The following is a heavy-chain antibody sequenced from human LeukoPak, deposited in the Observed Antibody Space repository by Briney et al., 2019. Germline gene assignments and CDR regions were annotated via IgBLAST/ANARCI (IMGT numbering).Heavy chain of an antibody. CDR1: GGSISSGDYY. CDR2: IYYSGST. J-gene: IGHJ4*02. D-gene: IGHD5-12*01. CDR3: AGNLVATSSIDY. Sequence: SETLSLTCIVSGGSISSGDYYWSWIRQPPGKGLEWIGYIYYSGSTYYNPSLKSRVTISVDTSKNQFSLKLSSVTAADTAVYYCAGNLVATSSIDYWGQGTLVTVSS. V-gene: IGHV4-30-4*08.